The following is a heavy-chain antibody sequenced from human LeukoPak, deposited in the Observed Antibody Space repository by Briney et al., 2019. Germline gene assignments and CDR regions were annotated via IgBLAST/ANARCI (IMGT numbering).Heavy chain of an antibody. CDR2: MNPNSGNT. Sequence: ASVKVSCKASGYTFTSYDIDWVRQATGQGLEWMGWMNPNSGNTGYVQKFQGRVTMTRNTSISTANMELSSLRSEDTAVYYCARGLARTSMVTRGGVRFDYWGQGTLVTVSS. V-gene: IGHV1-8*01. CDR3: ARGLARTSMVTRGGVRFDY. D-gene: IGHD5-18*01. CDR1: GYTFTSYD. J-gene: IGHJ4*02.